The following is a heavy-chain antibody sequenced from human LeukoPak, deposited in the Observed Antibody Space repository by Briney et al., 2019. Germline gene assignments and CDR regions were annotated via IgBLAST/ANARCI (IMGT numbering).Heavy chain of an antibody. CDR3: ARLLTGVPDY. CDR1: GFTFHNYA. V-gene: IGHV3-48*03. D-gene: IGHD1-14*01. CDR2: ISSGSAI. J-gene: IGHJ4*02. Sequence: GGSLRLSCAASGFTFHNYAIHWVRQAPGKGLEWVSYISSGSAIYYADSVKGRFTISRDNAKNSLYLQMNSLRAEDTAVYYCARLLTGVPDYWGQGTLVTVSS.